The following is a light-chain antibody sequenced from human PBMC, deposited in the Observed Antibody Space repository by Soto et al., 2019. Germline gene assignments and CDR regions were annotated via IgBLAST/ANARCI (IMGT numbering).Light chain of an antibody. CDR1: QTISSW. V-gene: IGKV1-5*01. CDR2: DAS. J-gene: IGKJ4*01. Sequence: DIPMTQSPSTLSGSVGDRVTITCRASQTISSWLAWYQQKPGKAPKLLIYDASSLESGVPSRFSGSGSGTEFTLTISSLQPEDFGTYYCQQYNTFPLTFGGGTKVDIK. CDR3: QQYNTFPLT.